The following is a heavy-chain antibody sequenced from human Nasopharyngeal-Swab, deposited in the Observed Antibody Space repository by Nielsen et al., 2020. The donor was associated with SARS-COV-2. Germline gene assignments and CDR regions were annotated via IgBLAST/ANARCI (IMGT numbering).Heavy chain of an antibody. CDR2: INSDGSST. J-gene: IGHJ5*02. V-gene: IGHV3-74*01. CDR3: AREPQLGEEDWFDP. Sequence: GESLKPSCAASGFTFSSYWMHWVRQAPGKGLGWVSRINSDGSSTSYADSVKGRFTISRDNAKNTLYLQMNSLRAEDTAVYYCAREPQLGEEDWFDPWGQGTLVTVSS. D-gene: IGHD7-27*01. CDR1: GFTFSSYW.